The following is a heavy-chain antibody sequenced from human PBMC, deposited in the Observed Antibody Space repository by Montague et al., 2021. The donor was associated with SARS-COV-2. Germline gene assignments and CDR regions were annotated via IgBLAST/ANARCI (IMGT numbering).Heavy chain of an antibody. CDR2: ISSSGSTI. D-gene: IGHD3-3*01. Sequence: SLRLSCAASGFTFSDYYMSWIRQAPGKGLEWVSYISSSGSTIYYADSVKGRFTISRDNAKNSLYLQMNSLRAEDTAVCYCARGGFFWSGSYTAKWFDPWGQGTLVTVSS. V-gene: IGHV3-11*01. CDR1: GFTFSDYY. J-gene: IGHJ5*02. CDR3: ARGGFFWSGSYTAKWFDP.